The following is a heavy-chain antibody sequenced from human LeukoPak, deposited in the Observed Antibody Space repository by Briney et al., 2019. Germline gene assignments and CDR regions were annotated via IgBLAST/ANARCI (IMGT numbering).Heavy chain of an antibody. Sequence: GRSLRLSCAASGFTFSNYGIHWVRQAPGKGLEWVAVISYDGSNKYYADSVKGRFTISRDNSKNTLYLQMNSLRAEDTAVYYCAKDRARILALFDYWGQGTLVTVSS. CDR1: GFTFSNYG. D-gene: IGHD2-8*02. J-gene: IGHJ4*02. V-gene: IGHV3-30*18. CDR3: AKDRARILALFDY. CDR2: ISYDGSNK.